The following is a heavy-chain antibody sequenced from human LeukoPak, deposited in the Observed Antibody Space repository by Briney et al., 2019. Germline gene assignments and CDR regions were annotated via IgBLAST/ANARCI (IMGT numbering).Heavy chain of an antibody. Sequence: SETLSLTCAVYGGSFSGYYWSWIRQPAGKGLEWIGRIYTSGSTNYNPSLKSRVTISVDTSKNQFSLKLSSVTAADTAVYYCARNVATIGYYYYYMDVWGKGTTVTVSS. CDR3: ARNVATIGYYYYYMDV. CDR2: IYTSGST. D-gene: IGHD5-12*01. CDR1: GGSFSGYY. V-gene: IGHV4-59*10. J-gene: IGHJ6*03.